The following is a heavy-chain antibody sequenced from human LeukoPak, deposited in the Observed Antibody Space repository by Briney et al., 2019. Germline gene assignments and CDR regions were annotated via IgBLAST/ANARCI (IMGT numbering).Heavy chain of an antibody. CDR2: ISGSGGST. CDR1: GFIVSNNY. CDR3: AKDVYYGSGDRAGFDY. D-gene: IGHD3-10*01. V-gene: IGHV3-23*01. Sequence: GGSLRLSCAASGFIVSNNYMSWVRQAPGRGLEWVSAISGSGGSTYYADSVKGRFTISRDNSKNTLYLQMNSLRAEDTAVYYCAKDVYYGSGDRAGFDYWGQGTLVTVSS. J-gene: IGHJ4*02.